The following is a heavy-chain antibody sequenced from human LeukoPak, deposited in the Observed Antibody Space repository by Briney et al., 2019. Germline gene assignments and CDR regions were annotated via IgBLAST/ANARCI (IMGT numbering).Heavy chain of an antibody. CDR3: AGDISVGSGYYFSFDY. V-gene: IGHV1-2*02. CDR2: INPNSGGT. Sequence: GASVKVSCKASGYTFTGYYMHWVRQAPGQGLEWMGWINPNSGGTNYAQKFQGRVTMTRDTSISTPYMELSRLRSDGTDVYFFAGDISVGSGYYFSFDYWGQGTLVTVSS. J-gene: IGHJ4*02. D-gene: IGHD3-22*01. CDR1: GYTFTGYY.